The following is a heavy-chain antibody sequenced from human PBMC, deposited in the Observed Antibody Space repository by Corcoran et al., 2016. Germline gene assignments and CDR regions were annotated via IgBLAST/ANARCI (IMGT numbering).Heavy chain of an antibody. V-gene: IGHV1-18*01. J-gene: IGHJ4*02. CDR2: ISAYNGNT. Sequence: QVQLVQSGAEVKKPGASVKVSCKASGYTFTSYGIRWVRQAPGQGLEWMGWISAYNGNTNYAQKLQGRVTMTTDTSTRTAYMELRSLRSDDTAVYYGARDPRFITMIVVDQWGPYYFDYWGQGTLVTVSS. D-gene: IGHD3-22*01. CDR1: GYTFTSYG. CDR3: ARDPRFITMIVVDQWGPYYFDY.